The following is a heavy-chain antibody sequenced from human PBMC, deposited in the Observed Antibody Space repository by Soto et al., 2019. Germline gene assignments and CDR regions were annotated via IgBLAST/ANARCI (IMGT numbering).Heavy chain of an antibody. CDR1: GFTFTSSA. J-gene: IGHJ6*02. CDR2: IVVGSGNT. D-gene: IGHD3-10*01. CDR3: AEGTAPLWNPMVRGVPAGMDV. Sequence: SVKVSCKASGFTFTSSAVQWVRQARGQRLEWIGWIVVGSGNTNYAQKFQERVTITRDMSTSTAYMELSSLRSEDTAVYYCAEGTAPLWNPMVRGVPAGMDVWGQGTTVTVSS. V-gene: IGHV1-58*01.